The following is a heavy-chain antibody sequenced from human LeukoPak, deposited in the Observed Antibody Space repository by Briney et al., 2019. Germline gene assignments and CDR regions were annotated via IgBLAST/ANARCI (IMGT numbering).Heavy chain of an antibody. CDR3: TGVTAYYFDY. D-gene: IGHD1-14*01. Sequence: GGSLRLSCAASGFTVSSNYMSWVRQAPGKGLEWVANIKQDGSEKYYVDSVKGRFTISRDNAKNSLYPQMNSLRAEDTAVYYCTGVTAYYFDYWGQGTLVTVSS. CDR2: IKQDGSEK. J-gene: IGHJ4*02. CDR1: GFTVSSNY. V-gene: IGHV3-7*01.